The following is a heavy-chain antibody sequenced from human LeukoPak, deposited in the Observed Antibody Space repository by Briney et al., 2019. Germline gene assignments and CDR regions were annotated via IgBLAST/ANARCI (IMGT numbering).Heavy chain of an antibody. Sequence: GGSLRLSCAASGFTFSNAWMSWVRQAPGKGLEWVGRIKSKTDGGTTDYAAPVKGRFTISRDNSKNTLHLQMNSLRAEDTAVYYCARGLVVVPAAIMGFDYWGQGTLVTVSS. D-gene: IGHD2-2*02. J-gene: IGHJ4*02. V-gene: IGHV3-15*01. CDR3: ARGLVVVPAAIMGFDY. CDR1: GFTFSNAW. CDR2: IKSKTDGGTT.